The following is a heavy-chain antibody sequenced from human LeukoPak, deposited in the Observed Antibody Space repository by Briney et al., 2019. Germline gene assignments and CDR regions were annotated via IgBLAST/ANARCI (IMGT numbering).Heavy chain of an antibody. J-gene: IGHJ4*02. CDR1: GGSFSGYY. Sequence: SETLSLTCAVYGGSFSGYYWSWIRQPPGKGLEWIGEINHSGSTNYNPSLKSRVTISVDTSKNQFSLKLSSVTAADTAVYYCARAAILRVYYFDYWGQGTLVTVSS. D-gene: IGHD2-2*02. CDR2: INHSGST. CDR3: ARAAILRVYYFDY. V-gene: IGHV4-34*01.